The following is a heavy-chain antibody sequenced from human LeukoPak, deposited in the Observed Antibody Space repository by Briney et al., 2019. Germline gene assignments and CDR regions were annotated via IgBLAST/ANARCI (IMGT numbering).Heavy chain of an antibody. Sequence: SVKVSCKASGGTFSSYAISWVRRAPGQGLEWMGGIIPIFGTANYAQKFQGRVTITADESTSTAYMELSSLRSEDTAVYYCARDKGIDLPPMDIWGQGTMVTVSS. CDR1: GGTFSSYA. J-gene: IGHJ3*02. CDR3: ARDKGIDLPPMDI. V-gene: IGHV1-69*01. CDR2: IIPIFGTA.